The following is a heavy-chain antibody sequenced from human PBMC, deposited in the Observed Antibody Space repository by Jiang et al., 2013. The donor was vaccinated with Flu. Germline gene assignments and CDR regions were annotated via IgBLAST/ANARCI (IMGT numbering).Heavy chain of an antibody. J-gene: IGHJ4*02. CDR3: ARPIVGDSAGGDY. CDR1: GYTFSNYW. CDR2: IYPGDSDT. D-gene: IGHD1-26*01. Sequence: EVKKPGESLKISCQGSGYTFSNYWIGWVRQMSGKGLEWMGIIYPGDSDTKYSPSFQGLVTISVDKSINTAYLQWTSLQPSDTAMYYCARPIVGDSAGGDYWGQGTLVTVSS. V-gene: IGHV5-51*01.